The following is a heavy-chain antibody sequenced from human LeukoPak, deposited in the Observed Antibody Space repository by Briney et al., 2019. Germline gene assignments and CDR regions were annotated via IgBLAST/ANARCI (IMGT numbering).Heavy chain of an antibody. J-gene: IGHJ4*02. CDR1: GFPFSSFA. CDR3: AKLGDPRVDTAMVRF. CDR2: FSGSGGST. D-gene: IGHD5-18*01. Sequence: GGSLRPSWAAPGFPFSSFAMSWVRKPPGKGLEWAPAFSGSGGSTYYADSVKGRFTISRDNSKNTLYLQMNSLRAEDTAVYYCAKLGDPRVDTAMVRFWGQGTLVTVSS. V-gene: IGHV3-23*01.